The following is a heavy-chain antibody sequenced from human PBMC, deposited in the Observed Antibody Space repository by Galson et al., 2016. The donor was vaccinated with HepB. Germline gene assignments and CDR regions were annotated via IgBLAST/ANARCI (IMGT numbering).Heavy chain of an antibody. D-gene: IGHD2-8*01. CDR1: GFSLTTTGVG. J-gene: IGHJ4*02. CDR3: AHRDVNGSVGYGFDC. V-gene: IGHV2-5*02. Sequence: PALVKPTQTLTLTCTFSGFSLTTTGVGVGWIRQPPGKALEWLALVYWDDDKRYSPSLRSRLTIIKDTSKYQVVLTMSNVDPVDTGTYYCAHRDVNGSVGYGFDCWGQGILVTGSS. CDR2: VYWDDDK.